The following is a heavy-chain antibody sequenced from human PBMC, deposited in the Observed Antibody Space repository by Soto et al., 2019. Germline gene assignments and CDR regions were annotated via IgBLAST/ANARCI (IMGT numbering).Heavy chain of an antibody. J-gene: IGHJ3*02. V-gene: IGHV3-7*01. CDR3: ARDGEILWFGELGDAFDR. CDR1: GFTFSSYW. D-gene: IGHD3-10*01. Sequence: GSLRLSCAASGFTFSSYWMSWVRQAPGKGLEWVANIKQDGSEKYYVDSVKGRFTISRDTAKNSLYLQLNSLRAEDTAVYYCARDGEILWFGELGDAFDRWGQGTMVTVSS. CDR2: IKQDGSEK.